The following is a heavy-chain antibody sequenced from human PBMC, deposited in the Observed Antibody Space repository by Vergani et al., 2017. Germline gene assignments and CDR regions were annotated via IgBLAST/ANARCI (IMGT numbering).Heavy chain of an antibody. J-gene: IGHJ4*02. CDR2: TRCDGIVE. CDR3: ATASAAYCRGASCYDFFEY. Sequence: QVQLVESGGGVVQPGGSLRLSCAAPRFTFTIYGPHWVRQAPGKGLEWVAFTRCDGIVEYYGDSVRGRFTISRDNSKNTLYMQMNRLRPEDTAVYYCATASAAYCRGASCYDFFEYWGQGTLVTVAS. CDR1: RFTFTIYG. V-gene: IGHV3-30*02. D-gene: IGHD2-15*01.